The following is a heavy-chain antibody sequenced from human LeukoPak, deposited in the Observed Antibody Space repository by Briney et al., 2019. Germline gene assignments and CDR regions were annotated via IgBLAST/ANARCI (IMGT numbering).Heavy chain of an antibody. D-gene: IGHD4-17*01. CDR2: IIPIFGTA. V-gene: IGHV1-69*01. CDR3: AGLGDYGDYPFDY. Sequence: WVRQAPGXGXXWMGGIIPIFGTANYAQKFQGRVTITADESTSTAYMELSSLRSEDTAVYYCAGLGDYGDYPFDYWGQGTLVTVSS. J-gene: IGHJ4*02.